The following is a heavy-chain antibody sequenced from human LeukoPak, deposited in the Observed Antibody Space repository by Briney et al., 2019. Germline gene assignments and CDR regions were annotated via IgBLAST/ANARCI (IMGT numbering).Heavy chain of an antibody. J-gene: IGHJ4*02. V-gene: IGHV4-4*07. Sequence: SETLSLTCTVSGGSISSYYWSWIRQPAGKGLEWIGRIYSRGSTNYNPSLKSRVTISIDTSKKQFSLELSSVTAADTAIYFCARRKRGSGGPFDYWGQGTLVTVSS. CDR1: GGSISSYY. CDR3: ARRKRGSGGPFDY. CDR2: IYSRGST. D-gene: IGHD6-19*01.